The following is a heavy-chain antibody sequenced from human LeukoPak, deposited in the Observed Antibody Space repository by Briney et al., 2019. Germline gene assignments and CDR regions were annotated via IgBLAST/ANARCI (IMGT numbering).Heavy chain of an antibody. Sequence: PGGSLRLSCAASGFTFSSYAMSWVRQAPGKGLEWVSAMSASGSRTYYADSVKGRFTISRDNSKNTLYLQMNGLRAEDTAVYLCAKDAEATIASLDYWGQGTLVTVSS. V-gene: IGHV3-23*01. J-gene: IGHJ4*02. CDR1: GFTFSSYA. D-gene: IGHD5-12*01. CDR2: MSASGSRT. CDR3: AKDAEATIASLDY.